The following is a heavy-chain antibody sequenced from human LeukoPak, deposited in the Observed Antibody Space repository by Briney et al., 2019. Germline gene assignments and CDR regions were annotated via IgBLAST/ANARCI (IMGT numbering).Heavy chain of an antibody. D-gene: IGHD6-13*01. J-gene: IGHJ4*02. CDR3: AKDLDSIAAAGTFDY. Sequence: GGSLRLSCAASGFTFNVYSMNWVRQAPGKGLEWVSAISGSGGSTYYADSVKGRFTISRDNSKNTLYLQMNSLRAEDTAVYYCAKDLDSIAAAGTFDYWGQGTLVTVSS. CDR1: GFTFNVYS. V-gene: IGHV3-23*01. CDR2: ISGSGGST.